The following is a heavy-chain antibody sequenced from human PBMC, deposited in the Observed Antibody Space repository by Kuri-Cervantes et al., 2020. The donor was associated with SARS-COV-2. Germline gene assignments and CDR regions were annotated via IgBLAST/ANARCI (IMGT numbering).Heavy chain of an antibody. CDR2: IYDSGSS. J-gene: IGHJ3*02. CDR1: GDSIRNHF. Sequence: GSLRLSCTVSGDSIRNHFWSWIRQSPGKGLECIGYIYDSGSSHYNPSLGGRVTISRLTSSNQISLKLNSVTAADTAVYYCTTVVGVVHPGAVRWGPKRERAPVFEMWGQGTLVTVSS. CDR3: TTVVGVVHPGAVRWGPKRERAPVFEM. V-gene: IGHV4-59*11. D-gene: IGHD2-21*01.